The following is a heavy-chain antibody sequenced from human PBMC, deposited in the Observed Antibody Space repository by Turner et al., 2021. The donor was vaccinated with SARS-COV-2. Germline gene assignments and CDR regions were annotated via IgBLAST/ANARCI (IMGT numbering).Heavy chain of an antibody. Sequence: QLQLQESGPGLGKPSETLSLTCTVSGGSISSSNYYWGWIRQPPGKGLEWIGRCYYSVSTYYNPSLTSRVTISVDTSKIQFSLKLSSVTAADTAVYYCARLLNPGSYYYYYYGMDVWGQGTTVTVSS. CDR1: GGSISSSNYY. CDR2: CYYSVST. CDR3: ARLLNPGSYYYYYYGMDV. D-gene: IGHD3-10*01. V-gene: IGHV4-39*01. J-gene: IGHJ6*02.